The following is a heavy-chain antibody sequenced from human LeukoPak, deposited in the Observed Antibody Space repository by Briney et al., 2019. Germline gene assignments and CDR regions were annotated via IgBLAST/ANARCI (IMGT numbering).Heavy chain of an antibody. CDR2: IYYSGST. J-gene: IGHJ6*03. D-gene: IGHD6-13*01. CDR3: ARRVGSSWLNYYYYYMDV. Sequence: SETLSLTCTVSGGSISSYYWSWIRQAPGKGLEWIGYIYYSGSTNYNPSLKSRVTISVDTSKNQFSLKLSSVTAADTAVYYCARRVGSSWLNYYYYYMDVWGKGTTVTISS. CDR1: GGSISSYY. V-gene: IGHV4-59*12.